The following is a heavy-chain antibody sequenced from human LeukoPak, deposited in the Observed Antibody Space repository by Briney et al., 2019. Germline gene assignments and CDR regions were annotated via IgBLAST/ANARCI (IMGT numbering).Heavy chain of an antibody. CDR3: ARTEWELLRRWFDP. CDR2: ISSSGSTI. V-gene: IGHV3-48*03. Sequence: PGGSLRLSCAASGFTFSSYEMNWVRQAPGKGLEWVSYISSSGSTIYYADSVKGRFTISRDNAKNSLYLQMNSLRAEDPAVYYCARTEWELLRRWFDPWGQGTLVTVSS. J-gene: IGHJ5*02. CDR1: GFTFSSYE. D-gene: IGHD1-26*01.